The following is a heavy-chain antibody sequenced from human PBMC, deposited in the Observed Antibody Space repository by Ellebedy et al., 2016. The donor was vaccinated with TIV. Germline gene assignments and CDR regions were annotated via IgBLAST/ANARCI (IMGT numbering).Heavy chain of an antibody. V-gene: IGHV3-7*01. J-gene: IGHJ6*03. CDR1: GFTFSSYW. D-gene: IGHD2-15*01. CDR2: IKEAGSEK. CDR3: AGLPAISDYFFHYYMDV. Sequence: GGSLRLXXAASGFTFSSYWMSWVRQAPGKGLEWVANIKEAGSEKFYVDSVKGRFSISRDNARNSLFLQMNSLRGEDTAVYYCAGLPAISDYFFHYYMDVWGKGTTVSVSS.